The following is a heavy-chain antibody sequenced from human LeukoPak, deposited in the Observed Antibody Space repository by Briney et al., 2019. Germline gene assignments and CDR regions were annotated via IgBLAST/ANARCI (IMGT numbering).Heavy chain of an antibody. V-gene: IGHV4-39*01. CDR3: RRLLGHAY. CDR2: IHYSGVT. CDR1: GDSMNRGSYF. Sequence: SETLSLTCAVSGDSMNRGSYFCGWIRQPPGKGLEWIGGIHYSGVTYYNPSLKSRVTTSKDTSKSQFSLKLTSVTAADTAVYYCRRLLGHAYWGQGILVAVSS. D-gene: IGHD2-8*02. J-gene: IGHJ4*02.